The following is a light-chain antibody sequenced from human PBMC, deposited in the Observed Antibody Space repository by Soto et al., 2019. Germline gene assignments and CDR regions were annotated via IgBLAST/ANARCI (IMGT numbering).Light chain of an antibody. CDR1: SSDVGGYNY. J-gene: IGLJ2*01. CDR3: SSYTGSDTLV. CDR2: EVS. Sequence: QSALTQPASVSGSPRQSITISCTGTSSDVGGYNYVSWYQHHPGKAPKLMIYEVSNRPSGVSHHFSGSKSGNTASLTISGLQAEDEADYYCSSYTGSDTLVFGGGTKLTVL. V-gene: IGLV2-14*01.